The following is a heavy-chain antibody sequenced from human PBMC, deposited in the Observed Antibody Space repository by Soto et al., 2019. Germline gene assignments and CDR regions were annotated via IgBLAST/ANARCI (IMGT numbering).Heavy chain of an antibody. V-gene: IGHV3-7*01. D-gene: IGHD3-22*01. J-gene: IGHJ4*02. CDR3: ARDSSGYYDFDY. CDR1: GFTFSSYW. Sequence: GSLRLSCAASGFTFSSYWMSWVRQAPGKGLEWVANIKQDGSEKYYVGSVKGRFTISRDNAKNSLYLQMNSLRDEDTAVYYCARDSSGYYDFDYWGQGTLVTVSS. CDR2: IKQDGSEK.